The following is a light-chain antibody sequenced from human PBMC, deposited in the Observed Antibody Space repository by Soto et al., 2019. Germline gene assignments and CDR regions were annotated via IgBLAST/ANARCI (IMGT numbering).Light chain of an antibody. V-gene: IGLV9-49*01. Sequence: QSVLTQPPSASASLGASVTLTCTLSSGYSNYKVDWYQQRPGKGPRFVMRVGTGGIVGSKGDGIPDRFSVLGSGMNRYLTVKNIREEDASDYSCGADHGGGRNSVVEFGGGAKLSVL. CDR1: SGYSNYK. J-gene: IGLJ2*01. CDR3: GADHGGGRNSVVE. CDR2: VGTGGIVG.